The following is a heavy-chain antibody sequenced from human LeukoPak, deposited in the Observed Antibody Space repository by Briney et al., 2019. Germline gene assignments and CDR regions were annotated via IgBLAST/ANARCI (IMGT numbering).Heavy chain of an antibody. V-gene: IGHV1-2*02. D-gene: IGHD2-2*01. CDR2: INPNSGDT. Sequence: ASVKVSCKASGYTFTGYYIHWVRQASGQGLEWMGWINPNSGDTHYAQKFQGRATMTRDTSISTAYMDLNSLISDDTAVYYCARVQYQLLFEGNWFDPWGQGTLVTVSS. CDR3: ARVQYQLLFEGNWFDP. J-gene: IGHJ5*02. CDR1: GYTFTGYY.